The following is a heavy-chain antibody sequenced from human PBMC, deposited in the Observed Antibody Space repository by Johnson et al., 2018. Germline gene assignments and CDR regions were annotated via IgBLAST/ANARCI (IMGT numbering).Heavy chain of an antibody. D-gene: IGHD2-8*01. CDR3: ATYTIGGWDAFDI. V-gene: IGHV3-15*01. CDR2: IRSRIDGETT. Sequence: EVQLVESGGGLVKPGGSLRLSCAASGFTFRSAWMSWVRQAPGKGLEWVGRIRSRIDGETTDFAAPVKGRVIISREDSKNTLYLQMNSLKTEDTAGYYGATYTIGGWDAFDIWGQGTMVTVSS. J-gene: IGHJ3*02. CDR1: GFTFRSAW.